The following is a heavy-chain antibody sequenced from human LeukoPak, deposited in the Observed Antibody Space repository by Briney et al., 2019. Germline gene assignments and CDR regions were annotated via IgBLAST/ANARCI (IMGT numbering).Heavy chain of an antibody. D-gene: IGHD6-13*01. Sequence: PGGSLRLSCAASGFTFSSYAMPWVRQAPGKGLEWVAVISYDGSNKYYADSVKGRFTISRDNSKNTLYLQMNSLRAEDTAVYYCARAHPIGGIAAAGPTNFDYWGQGTLVTVSS. J-gene: IGHJ4*02. CDR3: ARAHPIGGIAAAGPTNFDY. CDR1: GFTFSSYA. CDR2: ISYDGSNK. V-gene: IGHV3-30-3*01.